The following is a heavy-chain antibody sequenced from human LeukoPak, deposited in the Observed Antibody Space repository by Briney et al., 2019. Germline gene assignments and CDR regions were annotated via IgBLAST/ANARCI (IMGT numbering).Heavy chain of an antibody. J-gene: IGHJ4*01. V-gene: IGHV3-30*18. CDR1: GFAFSNYV. D-gene: IGHD4-17*01. CDR3: AKDGPTVTIFGHFDY. Sequence: GGSLRLSCAASGFAFSNYVMHWVRQAPGKGLEWVAVISYDGSGIYYADSVKGRFTISRDNSKNTVYLQMNSLSAEDTAVYSCAKDGPTVTIFGHFDYWGHGTLVTVSS. CDR2: ISYDGSGI.